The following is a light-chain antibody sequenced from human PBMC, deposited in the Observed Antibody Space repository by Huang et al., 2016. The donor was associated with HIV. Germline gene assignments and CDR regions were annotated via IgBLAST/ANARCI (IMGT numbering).Light chain of an antibody. CDR2: GAS. CDR3: QKYNSALFT. Sequence: IEMTQSPSSLSASVGDRVTITCRASQGIGSYLAWYQQKPGKVPNLLIFGASTLQTGVPPRFSGSGFGTDFTLTISSLQPEDVATYYCQKYNSALFTFGPGTKVDIK. V-gene: IGKV1-27*01. J-gene: IGKJ3*01. CDR1: QGIGSY.